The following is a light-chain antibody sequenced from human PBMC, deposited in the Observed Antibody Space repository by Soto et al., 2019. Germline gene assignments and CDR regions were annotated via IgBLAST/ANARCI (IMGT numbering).Light chain of an antibody. CDR2: AAS. Sequence: DIQMTQSPSSVSASVGDRVTITCRASQGISNWLDWYQQKPGEAPKLLNYAASSLQSGVTSRFSGSGSGTDFTLTISSLQPEDFVIYYCQQANTFPFTFGPGTKVDLK. CDR1: QGISNW. CDR3: QQANTFPFT. J-gene: IGKJ3*01. V-gene: IGKV1-12*01.